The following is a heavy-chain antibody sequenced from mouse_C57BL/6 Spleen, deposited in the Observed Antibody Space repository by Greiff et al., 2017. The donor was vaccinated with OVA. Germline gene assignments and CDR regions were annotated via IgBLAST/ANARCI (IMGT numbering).Heavy chain of an antibody. J-gene: IGHJ4*01. CDR2: IHPNSGST. CDR1: GYTFTSYW. V-gene: IGHV1-64*01. Sequence: VQLQQPGAELVKPGASVQLSCKASGYTFTSYWMHWVKQRPGQGLEWIGMIHPNSGSTNYNEKFKSKATLTVDQSSSTAYMQLSSLTSEDSAVYYCAREGPPYAMDDWGQGTSVTVSS. CDR3: AREGPPYAMDD. D-gene: IGHD3-3*01.